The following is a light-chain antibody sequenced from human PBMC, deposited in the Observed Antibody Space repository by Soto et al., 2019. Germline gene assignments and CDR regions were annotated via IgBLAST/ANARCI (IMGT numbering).Light chain of an antibody. V-gene: IGKV3-20*01. CDR2: GAS. CDR1: QSVSGSY. CDR3: QQDPSSPGR. Sequence: EIGFTPCPGTQSLSPGGRATLSRRASQSVSGSYLAWYQQKPGQPPRLLIYGASSRASGIPDRFSGSGSGTDFTLTIRRVEAEYFEIYSRQQDPSSPGRYGQGTKVDIK. J-gene: IGKJ1*01.